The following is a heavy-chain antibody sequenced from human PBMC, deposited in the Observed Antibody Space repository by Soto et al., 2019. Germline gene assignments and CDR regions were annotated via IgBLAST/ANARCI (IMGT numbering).Heavy chain of an antibody. CDR3: ASEPEWLRTSFDI. J-gene: IGHJ3*02. V-gene: IGHV4-39*01. CDR1: GGSISSSSYY. Sequence: QLQLQESGPGLVKPSETLSLTCTVSGGSISSSSYYWGWIRQPPGKGLEWIGSIYYSGSTYYNPSLKSRVTISVDTSKNQFSLKLSSVTAADTAVYYCASEPEWLRTSFDIWGQGTMVTVSS. D-gene: IGHD5-12*01. CDR2: IYYSGST.